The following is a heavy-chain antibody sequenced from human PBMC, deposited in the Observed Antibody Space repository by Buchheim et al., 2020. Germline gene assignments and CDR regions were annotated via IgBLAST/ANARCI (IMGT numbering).Heavy chain of an antibody. Sequence: QLQLQESGSGLVKPSQTLSLTCAVSGGSISSGGYSWSWIRQPPGKGLEWIGYIYHSGSTYYNPSLKSRVTISVDRSKNQFSLKLSSVTAADTAVYYCARVISYYYGSGSYYYFDYWGQGTL. V-gene: IGHV4-30-2*01. CDR1: GGSISSGGYS. CDR3: ARVISYYYGSGSYYYFDY. J-gene: IGHJ4*02. D-gene: IGHD3-10*01. CDR2: IYHSGST.